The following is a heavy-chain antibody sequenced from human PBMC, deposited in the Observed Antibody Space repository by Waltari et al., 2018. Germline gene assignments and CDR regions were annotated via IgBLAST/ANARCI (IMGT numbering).Heavy chain of an antibody. D-gene: IGHD6-19*01. CDR1: GFTFSSYA. Sequence: QVQLVESGGGVVQPGRSLRLSCAASGFTFSSYAMHWVRQAPGKGLEWVAVISYDGSNKYYADSVKGRFTISRDNSKNTLYLQMNSLRAEDTAVYYCARGYGSSDHDYWGQGTLVTVSS. J-gene: IGHJ4*02. CDR2: ISYDGSNK. V-gene: IGHV3-30-3*01. CDR3: ARGYGSSDHDY.